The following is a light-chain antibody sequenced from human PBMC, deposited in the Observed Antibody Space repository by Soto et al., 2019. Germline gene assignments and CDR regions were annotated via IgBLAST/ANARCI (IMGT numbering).Light chain of an antibody. CDR2: DAS. J-gene: IGKJ1*01. CDR3: QQYNSYSGT. V-gene: IGKV1-5*01. Sequence: DIQMTQSPSSLSAFVGDSVTMSCRASQGIHNFLAWYQHKPGKAPKLLIYDASSLESGVPSRFSGSGSGTEFTLTISSLQPDDFATYYCQQYNSYSGTFGQGTKVDI. CDR1: QGIHNF.